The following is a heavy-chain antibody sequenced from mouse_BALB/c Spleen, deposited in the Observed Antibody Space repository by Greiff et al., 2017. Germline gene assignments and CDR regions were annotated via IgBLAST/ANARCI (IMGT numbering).Heavy chain of an antibody. J-gene: IGHJ3*01. Sequence: QVQLQQSGPELVKPGALVKISCKASGYTFTSYDINWVKQRPGQGLEWIGWIYPGDGSTKYNEKFKGKATLTSDKSSSTAYMVLSSLTSEDSAVYYCASGQLGLRGFAYWGQGTLVTVSA. CDR3: ASGQLGLRGFAY. V-gene: IGHV1S56*01. CDR1: GYTFTSYD. D-gene: IGHD3-2*01. CDR2: IYPGDGST.